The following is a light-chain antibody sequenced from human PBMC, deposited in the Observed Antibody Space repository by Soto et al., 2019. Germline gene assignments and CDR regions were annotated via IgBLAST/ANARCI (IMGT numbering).Light chain of an antibody. J-gene: IGKJ5*01. CDR1: QSVSSSY. CDR3: QQYGTSPIT. Sequence: EIVLTQSPGTLSLSPGERATLSCRASQSVSSSYLAWYQQKPGQAPRLLIYGASSRGTGIPDRFSGSGSGTDFALTISRLEPEDFAVYYCQQYGTSPITFGQGTRLEIK. CDR2: GAS. V-gene: IGKV3-20*01.